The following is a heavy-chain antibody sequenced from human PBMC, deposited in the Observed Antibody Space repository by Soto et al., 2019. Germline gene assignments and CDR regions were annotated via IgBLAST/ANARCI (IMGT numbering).Heavy chain of an antibody. Sequence: QVQLVQSGAEVKKPGASVKVSCKASGYTFTSYDINWVRQATGQGLEWMGWMNPNSGNTGYAEMFQGRLTMARNTSISTAYMELRSLRSEATAVYYCARDAAAGLGYWGQGTLVTVSS. CDR2: MNPNSGNT. V-gene: IGHV1-8*01. D-gene: IGHD6-13*01. CDR1: GYTFTSYD. J-gene: IGHJ4*02. CDR3: ARDAAAGLGY.